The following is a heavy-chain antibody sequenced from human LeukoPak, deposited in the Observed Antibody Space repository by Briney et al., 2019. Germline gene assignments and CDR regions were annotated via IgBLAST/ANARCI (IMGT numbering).Heavy chain of an antibody. CDR2: INQHGSDK. Sequence: PGGSLRPSCAASGFTFSSYWMSWVRQAPGKGLEWVANINQHGSDKYHVDSVRGRFTVSRDNAKNSLFLQMNSLRAEDTAVYYCAANGGPFDFWGQGTLVTVSS. D-gene: IGHD4-23*01. J-gene: IGHJ4*02. CDR1: GFTFSSYW. CDR3: AANGGPFDF. V-gene: IGHV3-7*05.